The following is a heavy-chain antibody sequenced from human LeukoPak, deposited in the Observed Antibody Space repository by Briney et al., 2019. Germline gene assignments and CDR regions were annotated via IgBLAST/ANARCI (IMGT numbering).Heavy chain of an antibody. CDR1: GGSFSGYY. J-gene: IGHJ5*02. CDR3: ARRYRNYYGSGSYWGNWFDP. D-gene: IGHD3-10*01. Sequence: SETLSLTCAVYGGSFSGYYWSWIRQPPGKGLEWIGEINHSGSTNYNPSLKSRVTISVDTSKNQFSLKLSSVTAADTAVYYCARRYRNYYGSGSYWGNWFDPWGQGTLVTVSS. V-gene: IGHV4-34*01. CDR2: INHSGST.